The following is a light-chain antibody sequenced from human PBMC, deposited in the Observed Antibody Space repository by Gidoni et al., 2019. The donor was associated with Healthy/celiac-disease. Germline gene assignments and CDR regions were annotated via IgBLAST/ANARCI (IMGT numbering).Light chain of an antibody. CDR1: QSVSSN. Sequence: EIVMTQSPATLPVSPGERATLSCRASQSVSSNLAWYQQKPGQAPRLLIYGASTRATGIPARFSGSGSGTEFTLTNSSLQSEDFAVYYCQQYNNWPLLFTFGPGTRVDIK. CDR2: GAS. J-gene: IGKJ3*01. CDR3: QQYNNWPLLFT. V-gene: IGKV3-15*01.